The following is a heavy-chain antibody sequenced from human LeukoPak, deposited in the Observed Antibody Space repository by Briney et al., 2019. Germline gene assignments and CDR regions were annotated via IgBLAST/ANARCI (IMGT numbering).Heavy chain of an antibody. Sequence: SETLSLTCTVSGGSISSYYWSWIRQPPGKGLEWIGYIYYSGSTNYNPSLKGRVTISVDTSKNQFSLKLSSVTAADTAVYYCAGEAGTNAFDIWGQGTMVTVSS. V-gene: IGHV4-59*01. J-gene: IGHJ3*02. CDR1: GGSISSYY. CDR2: IYYSGST. CDR3: AGEAGTNAFDI. D-gene: IGHD6-13*01.